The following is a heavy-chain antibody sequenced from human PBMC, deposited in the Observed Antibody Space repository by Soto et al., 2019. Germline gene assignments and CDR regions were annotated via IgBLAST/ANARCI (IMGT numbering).Heavy chain of an antibody. V-gene: IGHV4-59*01. J-gene: IGHJ6*03. D-gene: IGHD2-15*01. Sequence: PSETLSLTCTVYGGPIRSYYWSWIRQPPGKGLEWIGYIYYSGSTNYNPSLKSRVTISVDTSKNQFSLKVSSVTAADTAVYYCAGHYCSGGSCYLDYCYSMDVWGKGTTGPVSS. CDR1: GGPIRSYY. CDR3: AGHYCSGGSCYLDYCYSMDV. CDR2: IYYSGST.